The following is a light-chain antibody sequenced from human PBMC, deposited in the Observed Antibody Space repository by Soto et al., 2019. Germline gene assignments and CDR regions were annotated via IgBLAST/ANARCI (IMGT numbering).Light chain of an antibody. Sequence: QSVLTQPPSASGTPGQRVTISCSGSRSNIESNFVYWYQQFPGTAPRLLIYRNSQRPSGVPDRFSASKSGTSASLAISGLRSADEADYYCAAWDDSLNSPMFGGGTKLTV. CDR3: AAWDDSLNSPM. CDR2: RNS. V-gene: IGLV1-47*01. J-gene: IGLJ3*02. CDR1: RSNIESNF.